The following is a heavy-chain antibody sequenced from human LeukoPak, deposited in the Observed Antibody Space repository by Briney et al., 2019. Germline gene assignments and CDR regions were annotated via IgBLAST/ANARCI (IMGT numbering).Heavy chain of an antibody. V-gene: IGHV4-59*01. CDR3: ARWMGTWNAFDI. Sequence: SETLSLTCPVSGDSITTFYWNWIRQPPGKGLEWIGYIYYTGSTTFNPSLKSRVTMSVDTSKNQFSLNLSSVTAGDTAVYFCARWMGTWNAFDIWGQGTVVTVSA. CDR1: GDSITTFY. CDR2: IYYTGST. J-gene: IGHJ3*02. D-gene: IGHD1-1*01.